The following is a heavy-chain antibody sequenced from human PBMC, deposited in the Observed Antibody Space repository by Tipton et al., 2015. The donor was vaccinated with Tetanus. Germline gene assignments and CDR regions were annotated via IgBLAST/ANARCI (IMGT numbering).Heavy chain of an antibody. D-gene: IGHD1-26*01. CDR2: IYYSGST. CDR1: GGSISSGGYY. CDR3: ARDQARGARGWNYFDY. J-gene: IGHJ4*02. V-gene: IGHV4-31*03. Sequence: GLVKPSQTLSLTCTVSGGSISSGGYYWSWIRQHPGKGLEWIGDIYYSGSTYYNPSLKSRVTISVDTSKNQFSLKLNSGTAADTAVYCCARDQARGARGWNYFDYWGQGTLVTVSS.